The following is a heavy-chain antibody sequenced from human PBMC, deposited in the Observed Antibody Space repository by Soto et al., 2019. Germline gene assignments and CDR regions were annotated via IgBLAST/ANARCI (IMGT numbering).Heavy chain of an antibody. J-gene: IGHJ4*02. D-gene: IGHD2-2*01. CDR2: ISKSDYT. Sequence: GGSLRLSCTVSGFAFNNYGINWVRQAPGKGLEWVSSISKSDYTYYSDSVKGRFAISRDNAKSSVSLQMNTLRVEDTAVYYCAREDSIIIPAVSDFWGQGTLVTVS. CDR3: AREDSIIIPAVSDF. V-gene: IGHV3-21*01. CDR1: GFAFNNYG.